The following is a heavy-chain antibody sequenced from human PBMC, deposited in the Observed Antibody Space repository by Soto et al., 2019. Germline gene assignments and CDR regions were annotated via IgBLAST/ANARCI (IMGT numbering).Heavy chain of an antibody. CDR2: FDPEDGET. D-gene: IGHD3-16*01. CDR1: GFNLGELS. J-gene: IGHJ6*02. V-gene: IGHV1-24*01. Sequence: ASVNVSFKVSGFNLGELSIHCVRPAPGKGLELMGGFDPEDGETIYAQKFQGRVSMTEDTTTDTAYMELSSLRSEDTAVDYSAPPPVWVAGYWQEVWGQGTTVNVSS. CDR3: APPPVWVAGYWQEV.